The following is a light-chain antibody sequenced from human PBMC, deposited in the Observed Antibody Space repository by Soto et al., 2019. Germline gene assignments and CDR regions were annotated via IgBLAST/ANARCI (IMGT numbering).Light chain of an antibody. CDR3: QRYDSLPPT. Sequence: DIQMTQSPSSLSASVGDRVTITCQASHDIKDFLNWFQEKPGKAPKLLIYDASNLQTGVPSRFSGSGSGTHFTFTISSLQLEDIATYYCQRYDSLPPTFGQGTRLDIK. J-gene: IGKJ5*01. V-gene: IGKV1-33*01. CDR1: HDIKDF. CDR2: DAS.